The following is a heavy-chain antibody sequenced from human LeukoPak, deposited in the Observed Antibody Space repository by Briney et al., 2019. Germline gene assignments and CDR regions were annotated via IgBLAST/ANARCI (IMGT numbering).Heavy chain of an antibody. D-gene: IGHD6-13*01. CDR3: ARGIWSRFFDI. CDR1: IGSVTRCY. CDR2: LQYSGSH. J-gene: IGHJ3*02. Sequence: SETLSPTFTVAIGSVTRCYWEWIRQAPGKGLECIGFLQYSGSHYYNPSLKSRVAISVNPSKNQCFLNLTSVTAADTAVHYCARGIWSRFFDIWGQGTMVTVSS. V-gene: IGHV4-59*02.